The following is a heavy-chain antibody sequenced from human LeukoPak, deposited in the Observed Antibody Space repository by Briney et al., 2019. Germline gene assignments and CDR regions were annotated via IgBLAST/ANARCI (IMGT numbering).Heavy chain of an antibody. J-gene: IGHJ4*02. Sequence: PSETLSLTCTVSGRSITSDDYYWTWIRQPPRKGLECIGYLSYTGGTHYSPSLKSRVTISVDTTKNQFSLNLTSVTAADTAVSFCAIIAASGDRTADYWGQGTLVTVSS. CDR2: LSYTGGT. CDR3: AIIAASGDRTADY. CDR1: GRSITSDDYY. V-gene: IGHV4-30-4*01. D-gene: IGHD6-13*01.